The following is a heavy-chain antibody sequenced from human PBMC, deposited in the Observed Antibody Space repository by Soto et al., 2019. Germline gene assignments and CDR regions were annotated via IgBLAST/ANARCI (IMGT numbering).Heavy chain of an antibody. V-gene: IGHV3-21*01. D-gene: IGHD3-10*01. Sequence: GGSLRLSCAASGFTFSSYSMNWVRQAPGKGLEWVSSISSSSSYIYYADSVKGRFTISRDNAKNSLYLQMNSLRAEDTAVYYCARDYGSGSYTNFYWGQGTLVTVSS. CDR2: ISSSSSYI. CDR1: GFTFSSYS. J-gene: IGHJ4*02. CDR3: ARDYGSGSYTNFY.